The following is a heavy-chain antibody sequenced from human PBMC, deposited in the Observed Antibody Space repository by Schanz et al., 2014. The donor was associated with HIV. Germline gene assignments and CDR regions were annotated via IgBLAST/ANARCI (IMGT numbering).Heavy chain of an antibody. J-gene: IGHJ6*02. CDR1: GFTFSDYW. V-gene: IGHV3-7*01. CDR2: IKQDGSEK. CDR3: ASPRGSHGYA. Sequence: EVQMVESGGRLVRPGGSLRLSCAVSGFTFSDYWMTWVRQAPGKGLEWVANIKQDGSEKYYLDSVEGRFTISRDNAKSSLYLQMNSLRAEDTAVYYCASPRGSHGYAWGQGTTVTVSS. D-gene: IGHD3-10*01.